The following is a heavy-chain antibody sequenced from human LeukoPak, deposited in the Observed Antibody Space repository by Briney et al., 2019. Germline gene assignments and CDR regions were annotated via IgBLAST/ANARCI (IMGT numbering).Heavy chain of an antibody. CDR1: GGSFSGYY. V-gene: IGHV4-34*01. CDR2: INHSGST. Sequence: PSETLSLTCAVYGGSFSGYYWSWIRQPPGKGLEWIGEINHSGSTYYNPSLKSRVTISVDTSKNQFSLTLSSVTAADTSVYYCARRAETRFDYWGQGTLVTVSS. J-gene: IGHJ4*02. CDR3: ARRAETRFDY.